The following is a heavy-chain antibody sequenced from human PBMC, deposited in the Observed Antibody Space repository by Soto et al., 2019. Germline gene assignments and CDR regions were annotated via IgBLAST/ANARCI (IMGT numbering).Heavy chain of an antibody. CDR3: ARHDYGDYISGIDY. D-gene: IGHD4-17*01. V-gene: IGHV5-51*01. Sequence: ESLNSSCNGCGYSFTIYLIGWVRQMPGKGLEWMGIIYPGDSYTKYSPSFQGHVTISVDKSISTAYLQWSSLKASDTAMYYCARHDYGDYISGIDYWGQGTLVTVSS. CDR2: IYPGDSYT. J-gene: IGHJ4*02. CDR1: GYSFTIYL.